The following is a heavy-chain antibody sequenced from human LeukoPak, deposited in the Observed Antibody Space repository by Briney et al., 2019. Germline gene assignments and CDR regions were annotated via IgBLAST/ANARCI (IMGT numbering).Heavy chain of an antibody. J-gene: IGHJ4*02. D-gene: IGHD3-3*01. CDR1: GGSISSSSYY. V-gene: IGHV4-39*01. Sequence: SETLSLTCTASGGSISSSSYYWGWIRQPPGKGLEWIGTIYYSGSTYYNPSLKSRVTISVDTSKNQFSLKLSSVTAADTAVYYSAGRFLEWLLDYWGQGTLVTVSS. CDR3: AGRFLEWLLDY. CDR2: IYYSGST.